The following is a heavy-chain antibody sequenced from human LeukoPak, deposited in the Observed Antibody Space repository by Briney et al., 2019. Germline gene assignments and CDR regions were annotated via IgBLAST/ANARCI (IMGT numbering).Heavy chain of an antibody. CDR2: ISVSGSYT. CDR3: ARCGTPNNYYGYGVDV. J-gene: IGHJ6*02. CDR1: GFTFSDYY. Sequence: GGPLRLSCAASGFTFSDYYMSWIRQAPGKGLVWISYISVSGSYTNYADSVKGRFTISRDNAKNSLYLQMISLRAEDTAVYYCARCGTPNNYYGYGVDVWGQGTTVIVSS. D-gene: IGHD1-26*01. V-gene: IGHV3-11*03.